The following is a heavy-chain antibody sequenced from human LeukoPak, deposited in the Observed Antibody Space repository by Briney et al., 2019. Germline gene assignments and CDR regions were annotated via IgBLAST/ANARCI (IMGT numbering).Heavy chain of an antibody. CDR2: IYYSGST. Sequence: SETLSLTCAVYGGSFSGYYWSWIRQPPGKGLEWIGYIYYSGSTNYNPSLKSRVTISVDTSKNQFSLKLSSVTAADTAVYYCARGDDYGDTYYFDYWGQGTLVTVSS. CDR1: GGSFSGYY. D-gene: IGHD4-17*01. J-gene: IGHJ4*02. V-gene: IGHV4-59*01. CDR3: ARGDDYGDTYYFDY.